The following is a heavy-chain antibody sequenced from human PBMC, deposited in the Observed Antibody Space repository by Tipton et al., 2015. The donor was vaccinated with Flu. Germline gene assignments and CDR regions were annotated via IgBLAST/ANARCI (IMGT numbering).Heavy chain of an antibody. CDR2: IYTNKNT. CDR3: ARGPYCTSVTCPNWFGP. J-gene: IGHJ5*02. D-gene: IGHD2-8*01. CDR1: GGSIVRGSYY. V-gene: IGHV4-61*02. Sequence: TLSLTCTVSGGSIVRGSYYYNWIRQPAGKELEWIGRIYTNKNTNYNPSLQSRVAISLDTTKNQFSLNLRSVTAADTAVYYCARGPYCTSVTCPNWFGPWGQGALVTVSS.